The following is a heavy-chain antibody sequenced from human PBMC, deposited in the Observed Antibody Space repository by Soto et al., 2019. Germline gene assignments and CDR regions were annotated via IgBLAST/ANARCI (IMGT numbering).Heavy chain of an antibody. V-gene: IGHV2-5*02. J-gene: IGHJ4*02. CDR1: GFSLSTRGVG. CDR3: AQKGGGDRILDY. Sequence: QITLKESGPTLVKPTQTLTLTCTFSGFSLSTRGVGVGWIRQPPGKALEWLAIIYWDDDKRYSPSLKSRLTITKDTSKNQVVLTMTNMDPVDTATYYCAQKGGGDRILDYWGQGTLVTVSS. CDR2: IYWDDDK. D-gene: IGHD3-16*01.